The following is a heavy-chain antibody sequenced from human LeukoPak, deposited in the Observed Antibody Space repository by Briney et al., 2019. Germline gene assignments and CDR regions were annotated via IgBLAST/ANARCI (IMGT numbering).Heavy chain of an antibody. D-gene: IGHD4-17*01. CDR3: ASDYGDLDY. Sequence: SETLSLTCAVSGASISGSGYYLGWIRQPPGKGLEWIGNIYYTGSTYYNASLQSRVTISIDMSKNQFSLKLSSVTAADTAVYYCASDYGDLDYWGQGTLVTVSS. CDR2: IYYTGST. V-gene: IGHV4-39*07. CDR1: GASISGSGYY. J-gene: IGHJ4*02.